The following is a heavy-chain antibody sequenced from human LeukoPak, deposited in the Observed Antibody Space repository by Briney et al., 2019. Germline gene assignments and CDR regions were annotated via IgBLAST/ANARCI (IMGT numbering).Heavy chain of an antibody. Sequence: GASVKVSCKAPGYTVTSYGISWVRQAPGPGLEWMGWISAYNGNTNYAQKLQGRVSMTTDTSTSTAYMELRSLRSDDTAVYYCARVMVVANNWFDPWGRGTLVTVSS. CDR2: ISAYNGNT. CDR1: GYTVTSYG. J-gene: IGHJ5*02. V-gene: IGHV1-18*01. CDR3: ARVMVVANNWFDP. D-gene: IGHD2-15*01.